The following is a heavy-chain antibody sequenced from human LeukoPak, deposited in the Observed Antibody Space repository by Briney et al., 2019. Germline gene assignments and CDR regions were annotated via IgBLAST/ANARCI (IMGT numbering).Heavy chain of an antibody. CDR1: GFTFGDYA. CDR2: ISGDGGTT. Sequence: PGGSLRLSCAASGFTFGDYAMHWVRQAPGKPLEWVSLISGDGGTTHYADSVRGRFTISRDNSRNSLYLQMRSLRTEDTAFYYCAKRSGSPHNFDYWGRGTLVTVSS. D-gene: IGHD1-14*01. CDR3: AKRSGSPHNFDY. J-gene: IGHJ4*02. V-gene: IGHV3-43*02.